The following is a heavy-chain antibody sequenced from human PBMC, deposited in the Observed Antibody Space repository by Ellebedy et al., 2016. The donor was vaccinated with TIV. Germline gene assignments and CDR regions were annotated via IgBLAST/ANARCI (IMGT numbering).Heavy chain of an antibody. CDR2: ISAYNGNT. J-gene: IGHJ4*02. CDR3: ARDVPADAAVLLDY. V-gene: IGHV1-18*04. CDR1: GYPFPNYG. D-gene: IGHD6-13*01. Sequence: AASVKVSCKASGYPFPNYGVSWVRQAPGQGLEWVGWISAYNGNTKYGQKFQGRISLTTDTSMGTAYMELRSLRSDDTGVYFCARDVPADAAVLLDYWGQGTRVTVSS.